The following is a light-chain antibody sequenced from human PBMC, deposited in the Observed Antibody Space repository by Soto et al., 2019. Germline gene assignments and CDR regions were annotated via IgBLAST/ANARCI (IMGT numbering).Light chain of an antibody. CDR1: QSVSSY. V-gene: IGKV3-15*01. Sequence: IVMTQSPATLSVSPGERATLSCRTSQSVSSYLAWYHHKPGQAPRLLIYGASTRATGIPARFSGSGSGTEFTLTISNLQSEDFAVYYCQQYNKWPGTFGQGTKVEIK. CDR2: GAS. CDR3: QQYNKWPGT. J-gene: IGKJ1*01.